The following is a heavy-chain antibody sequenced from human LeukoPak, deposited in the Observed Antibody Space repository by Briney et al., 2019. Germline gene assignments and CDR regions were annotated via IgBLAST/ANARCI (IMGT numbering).Heavy chain of an antibody. Sequence: ASVKVSCKASGYTFTSYDINWVRQATGQGLEWMGWISAYNGNTNYAQKLQGRVTMTTDTSTSTAYMELRSLRSDDTAVYYCARVGYCSSTSCYGGRYYFDYWGQGTLVTVSS. J-gene: IGHJ4*02. CDR3: ARVGYCSSTSCYGGRYYFDY. D-gene: IGHD2-2*01. CDR1: GYTFTSYD. V-gene: IGHV1-18*01. CDR2: ISAYNGNT.